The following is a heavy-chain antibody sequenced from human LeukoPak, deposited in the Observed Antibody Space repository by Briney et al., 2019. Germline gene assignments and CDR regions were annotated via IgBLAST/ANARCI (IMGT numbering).Heavy chain of an antibody. CDR2: ISGSGGST. CDR1: GFTFSNYW. J-gene: IGHJ4*02. CDR3: AKDRRWLQLPYFDY. D-gene: IGHD5-24*01. Sequence: PGGSLRLSCATSGFTFSNYWMSWVRQAPGKGLEWVSAISGSGGSTYYADSVKGRFTISRDNSKNTLYLQMNSLRAEDTAVYYCAKDRRWLQLPYFDYWGQGTLVTVSS. V-gene: IGHV3-23*01.